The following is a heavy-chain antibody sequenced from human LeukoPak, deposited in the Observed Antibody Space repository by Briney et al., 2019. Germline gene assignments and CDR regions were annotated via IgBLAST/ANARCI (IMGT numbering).Heavy chain of an antibody. Sequence: PSGTLTLTCTVFGGSINGYYWSWIRQPPGKGLEWIGYIYYSGNTNYNPSLKSRVSISVDTSKNQFSLNLSSVTAADTAVYYCARLHFAAAEEFDPWGQGTLVTVSS. J-gene: IGHJ5*02. CDR2: IYYSGNT. CDR1: GGSINGYY. D-gene: IGHD6-13*01. CDR3: ARLHFAAAEEFDP. V-gene: IGHV4-59*08.